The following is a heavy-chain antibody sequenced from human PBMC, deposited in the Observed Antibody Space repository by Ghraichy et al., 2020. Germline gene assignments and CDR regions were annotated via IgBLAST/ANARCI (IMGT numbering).Heavy chain of an antibody. Sequence: GESLNISCVASGFTFSSYWMNWVRQAPGKGLVWVSRINSDGTNTTYADSVKGRFTISRDDAKNTLYLQMNSLRAEDTAVYYCARSYVSTWFSSWFDSWGQGTLVTVSS. J-gene: IGHJ5*01. CDR2: INSDGTNT. D-gene: IGHD6-13*01. V-gene: IGHV3-74*01. CDR1: GFTFSSYW. CDR3: ARSYVSTWFSSWFDS.